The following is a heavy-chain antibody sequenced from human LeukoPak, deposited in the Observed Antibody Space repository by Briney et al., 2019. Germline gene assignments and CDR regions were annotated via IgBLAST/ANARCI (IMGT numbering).Heavy chain of an antibody. V-gene: IGHV3-30*02. CDR2: IRYDGSNK. Sequence: GGSLRLSCAASGFTFSSYGMHWVRQAPGKGLEWVAFIRYDGSNKYYADSVKGRFTISRDNSKNTLYLQMNSLRAEDTAVYYCARALSSSWSDYFDYWGQGTLVTVSS. D-gene: IGHD6-13*01. CDR1: GFTFSSYG. CDR3: ARALSSSWSDYFDY. J-gene: IGHJ4*02.